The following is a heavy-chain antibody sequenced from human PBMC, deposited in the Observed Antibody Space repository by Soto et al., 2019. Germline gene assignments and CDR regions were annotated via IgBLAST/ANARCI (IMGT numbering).Heavy chain of an antibody. CDR2: IYPGDSDT. J-gene: IGHJ6*02. V-gene: IGHV5-51*01. D-gene: IGHD3-22*01. CDR3: VKDRDSNSWPSRDV. CDR1: GYSFTSYW. Sequence: GESLKISCKGSGYSFTSYWIGWVRQMPGKGLEWMGIIYPGDSDTRYSPSFQGQVTISADKSISTAYMELRSLRSDDTAVYYCVKDRDSNSWPSRDVWGPGTTVTVSS.